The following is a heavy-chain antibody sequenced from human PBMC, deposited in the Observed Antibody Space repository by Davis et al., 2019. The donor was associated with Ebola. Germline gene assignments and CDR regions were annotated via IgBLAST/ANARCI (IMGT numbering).Heavy chain of an antibody. CDR2: ISAYNGNT. D-gene: IGHD3-3*01. Sequence: AASVKVSCKASGYTFTSYGISWVRQAPGQGLEWMGWISAYNGNTNYAQKLQGRVTMTTDTSTSTAYMELRSLRSDDTAVYYCARGGLRFLEWENWFDPWGQGTLVTVSS. CDR1: GYTFTSYG. CDR3: ARGGLRFLEWENWFDP. J-gene: IGHJ5*02. V-gene: IGHV1-18*01.